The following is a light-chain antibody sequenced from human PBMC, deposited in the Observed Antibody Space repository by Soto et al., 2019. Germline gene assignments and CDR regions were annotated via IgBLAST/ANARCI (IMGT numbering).Light chain of an antibody. CDR3: QLYDSSSYT. CDR1: QSITSSY. J-gene: IGKJ2*01. Sequence: VMTQSPGTLSLSPGERATLSCRASQSITSSYLAWYQQKPGQAPRLLIYGASRRATDIPDRFSGSGSGTDFTLTVSRLEPEDFAVYYCQLYDSSSYTFGQGTKVDIK. V-gene: IGKV3-20*01. CDR2: GAS.